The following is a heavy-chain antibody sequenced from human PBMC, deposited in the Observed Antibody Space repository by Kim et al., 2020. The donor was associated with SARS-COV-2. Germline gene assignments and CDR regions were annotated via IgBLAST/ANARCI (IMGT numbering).Heavy chain of an antibody. D-gene: IGHD3-9*01. J-gene: IGHJ5*02. CDR1: GYTFTSYG. V-gene: IGHV1-18*01. CDR2: ISAYNGNT. Sequence: ASVKVSCKASGYTFTSYGISWVRQAPGQGLEWMGWISAYNGNTNYAQKLQGRVTITTDTSTSTAYMELRSLRSDDTAVYYCARSGQVLRYFDWLPSNWFDPWGQGTLVTVSS. CDR3: ARSGQVLRYFDWLPSNWFDP.